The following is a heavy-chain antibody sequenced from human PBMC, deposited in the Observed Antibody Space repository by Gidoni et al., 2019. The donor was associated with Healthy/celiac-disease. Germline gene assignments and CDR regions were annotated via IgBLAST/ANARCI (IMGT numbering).Heavy chain of an antibody. D-gene: IGHD6-13*01. CDR2: MNPNSGNT. J-gene: IGHJ6*02. CDR1: GYTLPSCD. CDR3: ARGPYSSSWYTSLSSYYYYGMDV. V-gene: IGHV1-8*01. Sequence: HVQLVQSGAAVKKPGASVQVSCQASGYTLPSCDITWVRRATGQGLEWMGWMNPNSGNTGYAQKFQGRVTMTRNTSISTAYMELSSLRSEDTAVYYCARGPYSSSWYTSLSSYYYYGMDVWGQGTTVTVSS.